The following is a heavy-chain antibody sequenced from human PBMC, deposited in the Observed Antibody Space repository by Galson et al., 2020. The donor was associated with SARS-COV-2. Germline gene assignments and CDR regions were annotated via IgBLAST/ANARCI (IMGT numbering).Heavy chain of an antibody. D-gene: IGHD3-10*01. CDR1: GYTFTSYG. CDR2: ISAYNGNT. Sequence: ASVKVSCKAAGYTFTSYGISWVRQAPGQGLEWMGWISAYNGNTNYAHQLQGRVTMTTATSTGTAYMELRNLRPDDTAVYYCARDGGEAFYGSGRTQFDYWGQGTLVTVSS. V-gene: IGHV1-18*01. J-gene: IGHJ4*02. CDR3: ARDGGEAFYGSGRTQFDY.